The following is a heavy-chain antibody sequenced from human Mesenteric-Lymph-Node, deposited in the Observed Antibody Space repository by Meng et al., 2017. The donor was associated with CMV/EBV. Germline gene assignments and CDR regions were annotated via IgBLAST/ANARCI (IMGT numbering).Heavy chain of an antibody. CDR1: GFTFSSYG. V-gene: IGHV3-33*01. D-gene: IGHD1-26*01. Sequence: GESLKISCAASGFTFSSYGMHWVRQAPGKGLEWVAVIWYDGSNKYYADSVKGRFTISRDDSKNTLYLQMNSLRTEDTAVYYCARGERVGNSYTNYLDYWGRGSLVTVSS. CDR2: IWYDGSNK. CDR3: ARGERVGNSYTNYLDY. J-gene: IGHJ4*02.